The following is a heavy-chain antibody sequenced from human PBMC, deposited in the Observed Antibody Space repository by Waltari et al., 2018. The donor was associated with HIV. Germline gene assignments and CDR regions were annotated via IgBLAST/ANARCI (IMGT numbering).Heavy chain of an antibody. CDR3: AREGIGNEDIATTIKIPVDY. CDR1: GFTFSSYE. Sequence: DVQLVESGGGLVQPGGSLRLSCTASGFTFSSYEMNWVRQAPGKGLEWVSYISSSGSHIYYADSVKGRFTMSRDNTKNSLYLQMNSVRPEDTAVYYCAREGIGNEDIATTIKIPVDYWGQGTLVTVSS. J-gene: IGHJ4*02. D-gene: IGHD5-12*01. CDR2: ISSSGSHI. V-gene: IGHV3-48*03.